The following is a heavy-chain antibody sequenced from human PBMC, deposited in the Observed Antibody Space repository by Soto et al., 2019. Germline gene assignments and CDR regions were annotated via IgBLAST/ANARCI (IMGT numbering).Heavy chain of an antibody. V-gene: IGHV3-30-3*01. D-gene: IGHD3-3*01. CDR1: GFTFSSYA. Sequence: GGSLRLSCAASGFTFSSYAMHWVRQAPGKGLEWVAVISYDGSNKYYADSVKGRFTISRDNSKNTLYLQMNSLRAEDTAVYYCASEITILVNWFDPWGQGTLVTVSS. CDR3: ASEITILVNWFDP. J-gene: IGHJ5*02. CDR2: ISYDGSNK.